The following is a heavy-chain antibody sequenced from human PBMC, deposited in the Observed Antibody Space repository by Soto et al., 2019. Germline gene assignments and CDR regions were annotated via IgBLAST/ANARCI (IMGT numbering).Heavy chain of an antibody. V-gene: IGHV1-3*01. CDR3: ARDRPTIEYYYDSSGSDAFDI. Sequence: GASVKVSCKASGYTFTSYAMHWVRQAPGQRLEWMGWINAGNGNTKYSQKFQGRVTITRDTSASTACMELSSLRSEDTAVYYCARDRPTIEYYYDSSGSDAFDIWGQGTMVTVSS. J-gene: IGHJ3*02. D-gene: IGHD3-22*01. CDR1: GYTFTSYA. CDR2: INAGNGNT.